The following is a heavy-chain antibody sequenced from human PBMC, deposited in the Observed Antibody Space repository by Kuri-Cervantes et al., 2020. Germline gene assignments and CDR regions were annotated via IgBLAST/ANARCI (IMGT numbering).Heavy chain of an antibody. V-gene: IGHV3-7*01. Sequence: GESLKISCAASGFTFSNYWMSWVRQAPGKGLEWVANIKQDGSEKYYVDSVKGRFTISRDNAKNSLYLQMNSLRAEDTAVYYCARDGADCSSTSCYGKDYWGQGTLVTVSS. CDR2: IKQDGSEK. J-gene: IGHJ4*02. CDR3: ARDGADCSSTSCYGKDY. CDR1: GFTFSNYW. D-gene: IGHD2-2*01.